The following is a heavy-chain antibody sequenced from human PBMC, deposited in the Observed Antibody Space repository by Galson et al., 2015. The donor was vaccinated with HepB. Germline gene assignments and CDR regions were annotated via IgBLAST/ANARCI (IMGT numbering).Heavy chain of an antibody. CDR2: IIPILGIA. CDR1: GGTFSSYA. D-gene: IGHD3-3*01. J-gene: IGHJ5*02. CDR3: ARGGIFGVVTSIRNSPNWFDP. Sequence: SVKVSCKASGGTFSSYAISWVRQAPGQGLEWMGGIIPILGIANYAQKFQGRVTITADKSTSTAYMELSSLRSEDTAVYYCARGGIFGVVTSIRNSPNWFDPWGQGTLVTVSS. V-gene: IGHV1-69*10.